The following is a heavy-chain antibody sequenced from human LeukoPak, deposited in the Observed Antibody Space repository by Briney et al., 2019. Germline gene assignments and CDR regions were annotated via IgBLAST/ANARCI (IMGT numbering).Heavy chain of an antibody. Sequence: ASVKVSCKATGDTLKNYGVTWVRQAHGQGFEWMGKIIPIFRSTNYAQKFQGRVTITTDESTTTASMELSSLKSEDTAVYYCARGPIATRRFDSWGQGTLVTVSS. CDR3: ARGPIATRRFDS. CDR2: IIPIFRST. D-gene: IGHD1-1*01. CDR1: GDTLKNYG. J-gene: IGHJ4*02. V-gene: IGHV1-69*05.